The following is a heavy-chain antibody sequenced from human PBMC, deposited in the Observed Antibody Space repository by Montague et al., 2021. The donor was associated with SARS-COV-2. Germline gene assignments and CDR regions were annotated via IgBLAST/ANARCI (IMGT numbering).Heavy chain of an antibody. Sequence: CASSGDSVWSNTAAWNWIRQSPSGGLEWLGRTNYRSKWTSDYATSVEGRISIDPDTSKNQFFLHLRSVTPEDTGVYYCVRDTGSAQAGFDAWGQGTLVTDSS. CDR1: GDSVWSNTAA. CDR2: TNYRSKWTS. J-gene: IGHJ4*02. CDR3: VRDTGSAQAGFDA. D-gene: IGHD4-17*01. V-gene: IGHV6-1*01.